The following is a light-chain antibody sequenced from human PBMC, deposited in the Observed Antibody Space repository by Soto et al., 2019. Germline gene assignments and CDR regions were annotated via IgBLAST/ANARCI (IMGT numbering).Light chain of an antibody. V-gene: IGKV1-6*01. CDR1: QGSRND. CDR3: LRDYTYPIT. Sequence: AIQMTQSPSSLSASVGDRVTITCRASQGSRNDLGWYQQKPGKAPKLLIYAASSLQSGVPSRFSGSGSGTDFTLTISSLQPEDYANYYYLRDYTYPITFGQGTRLEI. CDR2: AAS. J-gene: IGKJ5*01.